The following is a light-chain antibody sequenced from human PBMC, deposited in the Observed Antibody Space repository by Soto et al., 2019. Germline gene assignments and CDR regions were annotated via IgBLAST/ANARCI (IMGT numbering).Light chain of an antibody. V-gene: IGKV3-20*01. J-gene: IGKJ5*01. CDR3: HQYASSPLT. CDR2: GAS. CDR1: QSVGSNY. Sequence: EIVLTQSPGTLSLSPGERATLSCRASQSVGSNYLAWYQQTPGQAPRLLIHGASTRATGILDRFSGSGSGTDFSLTLSRLESEDSAVYYCHQYASSPLTFGQGTRLEIK.